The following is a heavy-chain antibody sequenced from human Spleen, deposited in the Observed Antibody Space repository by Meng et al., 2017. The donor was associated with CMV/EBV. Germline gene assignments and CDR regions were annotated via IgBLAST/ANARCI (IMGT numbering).Heavy chain of an antibody. Sequence: VSGGSISSSYWTWIWQPPGKGLEWIGYIYYIGSPNYNPSLKSRVTISLDTSKKQISLKLSSVTAADTAVYYCARVGGSYYLYKWFDPWGQGTLVTVSS. CDR2: IYYIGSP. CDR1: GGSISSSY. CDR3: ARVGGSYYLYKWFDP. V-gene: IGHV4-59*01. J-gene: IGHJ5*02. D-gene: IGHD1-26*01.